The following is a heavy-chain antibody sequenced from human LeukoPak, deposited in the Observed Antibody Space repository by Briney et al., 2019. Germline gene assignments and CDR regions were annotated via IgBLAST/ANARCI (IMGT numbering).Heavy chain of an antibody. D-gene: IGHD5-18*01. Sequence: GGSLRLSCAASGFTFSSYSMTWVRQAPGKGLEWVSSISSSSSYIYYADSVKGRFTISRDNAKNSLYLQMNSLRAEDTAVYYCARARIRGGFDPWGQGTLVTVSS. CDR2: ISSSSSYI. CDR1: GFTFSSYS. J-gene: IGHJ5*02. CDR3: ARARIRGGFDP. V-gene: IGHV3-21*01.